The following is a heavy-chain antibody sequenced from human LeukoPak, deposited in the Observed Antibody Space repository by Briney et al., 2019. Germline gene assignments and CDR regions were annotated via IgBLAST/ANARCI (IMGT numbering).Heavy chain of an antibody. D-gene: IGHD1-26*01. CDR3: AGGPPLLGMDV. V-gene: IGHV4-34*01. J-gene: IGHJ6*02. Sequence: SETLSLTCAVYGGSFSGYYWSWIRQPPGKGLEWIGEINHSGSTNYNPSLKSRVTISVDTSKNQFSLKLSSVTAADTAVYYCAGGPPLLGMDVWGQGTTVTVSS. CDR1: GGSFSGYY. CDR2: INHSGST.